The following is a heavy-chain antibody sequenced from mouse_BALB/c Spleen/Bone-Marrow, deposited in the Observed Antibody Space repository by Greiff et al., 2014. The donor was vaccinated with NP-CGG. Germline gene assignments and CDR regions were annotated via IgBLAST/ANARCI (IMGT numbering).Heavy chain of an antibody. CDR1: GFNIKDTY. CDR3: ARYYYGSSYFDD. J-gene: IGHJ2*01. V-gene: IGHV14-3*02. D-gene: IGHD1-1*01. CDR2: IDPANGNT. Sequence: VQLQQPGAELVKPGASVKLSCTASGFNIKDTYMHWVKQRPEQGLEWIGRIDPANGNTKYDPKFQGKATITADTSSNTAYLQRSSLTSEDTAVYYRARYYYGSSYFDDWGHGTTLTVSS.